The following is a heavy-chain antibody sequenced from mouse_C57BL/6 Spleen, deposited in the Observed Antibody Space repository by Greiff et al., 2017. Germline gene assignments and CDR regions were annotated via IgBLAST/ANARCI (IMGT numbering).Heavy chain of an antibody. Sequence: QVQLQQPGAELVKPGASVKLSCKASGYTFTSYWMHWVKQRPGRGLEWIGRIDPKSGGTKYNEKFKSKATLTVDKPSSTAYMQLSGLTSEDSAVYYCARPLGRAYYAMDYWGQGTSVTVSS. D-gene: IGHD4-1*01. V-gene: IGHV1-72*01. CDR1: GYTFTSYW. CDR3: ARPLGRAYYAMDY. CDR2: IDPKSGGT. J-gene: IGHJ4*01.